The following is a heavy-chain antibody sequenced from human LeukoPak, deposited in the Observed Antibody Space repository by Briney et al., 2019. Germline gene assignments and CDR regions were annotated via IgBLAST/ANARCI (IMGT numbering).Heavy chain of an antibody. CDR3: ARGLVRTSSGWYFDY. CDR1: GFTFSGFA. V-gene: IGHV3-30*04. D-gene: IGHD6-19*01. CDR2: ISYDGSSK. Sequence: PGGSLRLSCAASGFTFSGFALHWVRQAPGKGLEWVAHISYDGSSKNYADSVKGRFTISRDNAKNSLYLQMNSLRAEDTAVYYCARGLVRTSSGWYFDYWGQGTLVTVSS. J-gene: IGHJ4*02.